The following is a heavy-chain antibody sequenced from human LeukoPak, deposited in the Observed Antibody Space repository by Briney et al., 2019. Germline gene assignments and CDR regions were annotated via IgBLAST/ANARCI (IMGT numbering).Heavy chain of an antibody. D-gene: IGHD3-3*01. Sequence: GGSLRLSCAASGFTFSSYWMSWVRQAPGKGLEWVANIKQDGSEKYYVDSVKGRFTISRDNAKNSLYLQMNSLRAEDTAVYYCARDHYYDFWSGYSNYWGQGTLVTVSS. CDR1: GFTFSSYW. CDR3: ARDHYYDFWSGYSNY. V-gene: IGHV3-7*01. CDR2: IKQDGSEK. J-gene: IGHJ4*02.